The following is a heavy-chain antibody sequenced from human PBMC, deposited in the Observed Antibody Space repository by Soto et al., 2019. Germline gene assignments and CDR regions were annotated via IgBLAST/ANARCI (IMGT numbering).Heavy chain of an antibody. CDR1: GYSFTSYW. Sequence: PGESLKISCQGSGYSFTSYWIGWVRQMPGKGRECLRIIYPGTSHTRSTPTFQAQVTIPADKSISTAYLQWNCLKASDTAIYYCARQGYWSTTACSTVDYWGQGTLFTAPQ. CDR2: IYPGTSHT. J-gene: IGHJ4*02. CDR3: ARQGYWSTTACSTVDY. V-gene: IGHV5-51*01. D-gene: IGHD2-2*02.